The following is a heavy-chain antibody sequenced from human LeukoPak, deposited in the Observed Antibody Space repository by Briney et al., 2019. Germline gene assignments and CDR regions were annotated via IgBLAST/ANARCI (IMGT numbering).Heavy chain of an antibody. CDR3: AKQKVYDKTARGPAISSSYYNMDV. CDR2: IYPGDSDT. Sequence: GESLKISCKGSQYSFTTYWIAWVRQMPGKGLEWMGIIYPGDSDTTYSPSFQGQVTISVDKSISTAYLQWSSLRASDTGMYYCAKQKVYDKTARGPAISSSYYNMDVWGKGPPFTISS. D-gene: IGHD3-22*01. J-gene: IGHJ6*03. CDR1: QYSFTTYW. V-gene: IGHV5-51*01.